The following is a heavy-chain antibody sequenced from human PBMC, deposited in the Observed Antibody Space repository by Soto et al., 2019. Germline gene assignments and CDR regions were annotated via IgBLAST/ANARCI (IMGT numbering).Heavy chain of an antibody. J-gene: IGHJ3*02. V-gene: IGHV4-31*03. CDR1: GGSISSGGYY. CDR3: ASDYYGSGSYTFDI. D-gene: IGHD3-10*01. CDR2: IYYSGST. Sequence: SETLSLTCTVSGGSISSGGYYWSWIRQHPGKGLEWIGYIYYSGSTYYNPSLKSRVTISVDTSKNQFSLKLSSVTAADTAVYYCASDYYGSGSYTFDIWGQGTMVTVSS.